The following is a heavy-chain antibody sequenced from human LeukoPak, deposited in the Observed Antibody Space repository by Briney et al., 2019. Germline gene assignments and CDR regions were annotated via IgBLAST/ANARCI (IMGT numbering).Heavy chain of an antibody. CDR1: GFTFSSYW. D-gene: IGHD5-18*01. Sequence: GGSLRLSCAASGFTFSSYWMHWVRHTPGKGLVWVSRIKGDGSSTSYADSVKGRFTISRDNAKNTLYLQMNSLRAEDTAVYYCARDGYSFGHDFDYWGQGTLVAVSS. V-gene: IGHV3-74*01. CDR2: IKGDGSST. CDR3: ARDGYSFGHDFDY. J-gene: IGHJ4*02.